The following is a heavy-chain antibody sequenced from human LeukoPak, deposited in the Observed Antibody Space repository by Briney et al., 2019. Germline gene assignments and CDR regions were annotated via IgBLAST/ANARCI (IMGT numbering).Heavy chain of an antibody. V-gene: IGHV3-30-3*01. Sequence: GGSLRLSCAASGFTFSSYRMNWVRQAPGKGLEWVAVISYDGSNKYYADSVKGRFTISRDNSKNTLYLQMNSLRAEDTAVYYCARDGTAMAFDYWGQGTLVTVSS. CDR2: ISYDGSNK. CDR1: GFTFSSYR. CDR3: ARDGTAMAFDY. D-gene: IGHD5-18*01. J-gene: IGHJ4*02.